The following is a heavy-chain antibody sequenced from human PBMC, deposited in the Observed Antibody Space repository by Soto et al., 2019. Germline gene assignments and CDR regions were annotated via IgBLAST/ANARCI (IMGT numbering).Heavy chain of an antibody. CDR3: ARVTVNGGFNWFDP. CDR2: ISAANGHT. J-gene: IGHJ5*02. Sequence: ASVKVSCKASGYTYTSYGLTWVRQAPGQGLEWMGWISAANGHTNYAEKVQGRVALTTDSSTSTAYMELRSLRSDDTAVYYCARVTVNGGFNWFDPWGQGTLVTVSS. D-gene: IGHD4-17*01. V-gene: IGHV1-18*01. CDR1: GYTYTSYG.